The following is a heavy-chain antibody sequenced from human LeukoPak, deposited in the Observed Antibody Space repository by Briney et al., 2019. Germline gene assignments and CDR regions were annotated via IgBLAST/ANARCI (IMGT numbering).Heavy chain of an antibody. D-gene: IGHD5-18*01. Sequence: SETLSLTCTVSGGSISSYYWSWIRQPPGKGLERIGYIYYSGSTNYNPSLRSRVTISVDTSKNQFSLKLSSVTAADTAVYYCARHSAMVTSFDYWGQGTLVTVSS. J-gene: IGHJ4*02. CDR2: IYYSGST. V-gene: IGHV4-59*08. CDR1: GGSISSYY. CDR3: ARHSAMVTSFDY.